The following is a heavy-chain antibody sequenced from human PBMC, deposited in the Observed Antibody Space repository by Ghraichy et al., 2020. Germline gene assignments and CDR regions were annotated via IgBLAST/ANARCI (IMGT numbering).Heavy chain of an antibody. J-gene: IGHJ4*02. CDR1: GGSISSGDYY. CDR3: ARDRSYYGSGTYSGTYYKFFDY. CDR2: IYYSGNT. D-gene: IGHD3-10*01. Sequence: SQTLSLTCTVSGGSISSGDYYWSWIRQHPGKGLEWIGYIYYSGNTYYNPSLKSRVTISLDTSQNQFSLKLSSVTAADTAVYYCARDRSYYGSGTYSGTYYKFFDYWGQGTLVTVSS. V-gene: IGHV4-31*02.